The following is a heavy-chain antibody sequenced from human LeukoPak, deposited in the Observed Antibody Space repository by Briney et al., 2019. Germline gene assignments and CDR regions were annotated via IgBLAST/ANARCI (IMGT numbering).Heavy chain of an antibody. CDR3: ARDLSLHFDYYGSGSDYYYYMDV. V-gene: IGHV1-18*01. J-gene: IGHJ6*03. CDR2: ISAYNGNT. Sequence: ASVKVSCKASGYTFTSYGISWVRQAPGQGLEWMGWISAYNGNTNYAQKLQGRATMTTDTSTSTAYMELRSLRSDDTAVYYCARDLSLHFDYYGSGSDYYYYMDVWGKGTTVTISS. CDR1: GYTFTSYG. D-gene: IGHD3-10*01.